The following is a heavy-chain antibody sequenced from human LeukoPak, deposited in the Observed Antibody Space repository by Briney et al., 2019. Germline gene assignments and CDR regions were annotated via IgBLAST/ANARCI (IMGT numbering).Heavy chain of an antibody. CDR2: INTDGSST. CDR3: ARGGEHVTLRFLECPDY. V-gene: IGHV3-74*01. Sequence: GGFLRLSCAASGFTFSSYWMHWVRQAPGKGLVWVSRINTDGSSTSYADSVKGRFTISRDNAKNTLYLQMNSLRAEDTAVYYCARGGEHVTLRFLECPDYWGQGTLVTVSS. J-gene: IGHJ4*02. D-gene: IGHD3-3*01. CDR1: GFTFSSYW.